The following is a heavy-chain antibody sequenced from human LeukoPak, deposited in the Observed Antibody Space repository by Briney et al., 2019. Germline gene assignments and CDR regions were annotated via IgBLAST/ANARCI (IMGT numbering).Heavy chain of an antibody. J-gene: IGHJ4*02. D-gene: IGHD2-15*01. CDR3: ARDGRGAATPLGY. V-gene: IGHV3-11*01. Sequence: GGSLRLSCAASGFTFSDYYMSWIRQAPGKGLEWVSFISTSGSTINYADSVKGRFTISRDNAKNSLYLQMNSLRAQDTAVYYCARDGRGAATPLGYRGQGTLVTVSS. CDR1: GFTFSDYY. CDR2: ISTSGSTI.